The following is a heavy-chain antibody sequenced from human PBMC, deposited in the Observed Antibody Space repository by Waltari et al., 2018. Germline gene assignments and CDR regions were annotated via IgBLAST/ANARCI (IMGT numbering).Heavy chain of an antibody. D-gene: IGHD6-6*01. CDR2: INPGGGGT. CDR1: GYTFTSYY. V-gene: IGHV1-46*01. Sequence: QVQLVQSGAEVKKPGASVKVSCKASGYTFTSYYMHWVRQAPGQGLEWMGIINPGGGGTSYAQKFQGRGTMTRDTSTSTVYRELSSLRSEDTAVYYCASTIAARPDYYYGMDVWGQGTTVTVSS. CDR3: ASTIAARPDYYYGMDV. J-gene: IGHJ6*02.